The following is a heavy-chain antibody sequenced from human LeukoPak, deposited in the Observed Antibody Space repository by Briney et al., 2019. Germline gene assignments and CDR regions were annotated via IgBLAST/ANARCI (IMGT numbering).Heavy chain of an antibody. J-gene: IGHJ4*02. Sequence: GASVKVSCKASGGTFSSYAISWVRQAPGQGLEWMGGIIPIFGTANHAQKFQGRVTITADESTSTAYMELSSLRSEDTAVYYCARDHCSGGSCYSVFDYWGQGTLVTVSS. CDR3: ARDHCSGGSCYSVFDY. V-gene: IGHV1-69*13. CDR1: GGTFSSYA. CDR2: IIPIFGTA. D-gene: IGHD2-15*01.